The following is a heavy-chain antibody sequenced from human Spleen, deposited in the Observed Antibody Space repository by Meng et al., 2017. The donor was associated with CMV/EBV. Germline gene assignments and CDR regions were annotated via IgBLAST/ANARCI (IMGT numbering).Heavy chain of an antibody. J-gene: IGHJ4*02. CDR2: IYTSGST. Sequence: RQGLGPGLWNPSRTLFLTCTGSGGSIGSYYWSWIRQPAGKGLEWIGRIYTSGSTNYNPSLKSRVTMSVDTSKNQFSLKLSSVTAADTAVYYCARGPNSFGYDSSGYYDYWGQGTLVTVSS. D-gene: IGHD3-22*01. V-gene: IGHV4-4*07. CDR1: GGSIGSYY. CDR3: ARGPNSFGYDSSGYYDY.